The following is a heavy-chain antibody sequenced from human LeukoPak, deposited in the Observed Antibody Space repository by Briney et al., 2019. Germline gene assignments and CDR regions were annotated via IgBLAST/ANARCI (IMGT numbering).Heavy chain of an antibody. Sequence: PSETLSLTCTVSGGSISSGGYYWSWIRQHPGKGLEWIGEINHSGSTNYNPSLKSRVTISVDTSKNQFSLKLSSVTAADTAVYYCARIAAVASLDYWGQGTLVTVSS. J-gene: IGHJ4*02. CDR1: GGSISSGGYY. CDR2: INHSGST. V-gene: IGHV4-39*07. D-gene: IGHD6-13*01. CDR3: ARIAAVASLDY.